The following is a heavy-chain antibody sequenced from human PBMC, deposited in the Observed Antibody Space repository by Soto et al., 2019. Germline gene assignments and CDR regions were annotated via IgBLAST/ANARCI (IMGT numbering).Heavy chain of an antibody. CDR2: IYYSGST. D-gene: IGHD3-10*01. J-gene: IGHJ6*03. V-gene: IGHV4-59*01. CDR1: GGSISSYY. Sequence: QVQLQESGPGLVKPSETLSLTCTVSGGSISSYYWSWIRQPPGKGLEWIGYIYYSGSTNYNPSLKSRVTISVDTSKNQFSLKLSSVTAADTAVYYCARVGKGSGSYYRNYYYYYMDVWGKGTTVTVSS. CDR3: ARVGKGSGSYYRNYYYYYMDV.